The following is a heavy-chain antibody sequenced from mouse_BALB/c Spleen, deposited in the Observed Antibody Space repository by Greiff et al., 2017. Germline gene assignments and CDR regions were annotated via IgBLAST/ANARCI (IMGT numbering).Heavy chain of an antibody. CDR2: ISSGGSYT. D-gene: IGHD2-3*01. J-gene: IGHJ1*01. CDR1: GFTFSSYT. CDR3: TRAYDGYYPDV. V-gene: IGHV5-6-4*01. Sequence: EVKLVESGGGLVKPGGSLKLSCAASGFTFSSYTMSWVRQTPEKRLEWVATISSGGSYTYYPDSVKGRFTISRDNAKNTLYLQMSSLKSEDTAMYYCTRAYDGYYPDVWGAGTTVTVSS.